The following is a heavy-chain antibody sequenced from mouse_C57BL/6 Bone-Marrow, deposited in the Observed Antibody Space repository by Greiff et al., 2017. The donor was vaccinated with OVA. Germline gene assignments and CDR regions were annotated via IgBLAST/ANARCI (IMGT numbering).Heavy chain of an antibody. CDR1: GFNIKDDY. V-gene: IGHV14-4*01. CDR3: TTYYYYGSSPLFDY. Sequence: VQLKQSGAELVRPGASVKLSCTASGFNIKDDYMHWVKQRPEQGLEWIGWIDPENGDTEYASKFQGKATITADTSSNTAYLQLSSLTSEDTAVYYCTTYYYYGSSPLFDYWGQGTTLTVSS. CDR2: IDPENGDT. J-gene: IGHJ2*01. D-gene: IGHD1-1*01.